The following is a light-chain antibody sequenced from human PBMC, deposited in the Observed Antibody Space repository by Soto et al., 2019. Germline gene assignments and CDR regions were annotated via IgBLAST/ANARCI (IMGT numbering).Light chain of an antibody. J-gene: IGLJ1*01. V-gene: IGLV1-40*01. CDR2: GNS. CDR1: SSNIGAGYH. Sequence: QYVLTQPPSVSGAPGQRVTISCTGSSSNIGAGYHVHWYQQLPGTAPKLLIYGNSNRPSGVPDRFSGSKSGTSASLAITGLQAEDEADYYCQSYDTSLSPYVFGTGTKLTVL. CDR3: QSYDTSLSPYV.